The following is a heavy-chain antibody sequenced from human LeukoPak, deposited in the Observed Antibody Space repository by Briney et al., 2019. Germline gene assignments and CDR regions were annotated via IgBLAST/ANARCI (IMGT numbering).Heavy chain of an antibody. D-gene: IGHD3-10*01. CDR3: ARDGDYGTGSYYRGCIDS. CDR1: KYPYTRRL. J-gene: IGHJ4*02. CDR2: INPRRGDT. V-gene: IGHV1-2*02. Sequence: CCTTSKYPYTRRLRQEWRSPPSPEHERKGWINPRRGDTNYAQKFQGRVTMTSDTSISTAYLDLSSLRSDDTAVYYCARDGDYGTGSYYRGCIDSWGQGTPVTVSP.